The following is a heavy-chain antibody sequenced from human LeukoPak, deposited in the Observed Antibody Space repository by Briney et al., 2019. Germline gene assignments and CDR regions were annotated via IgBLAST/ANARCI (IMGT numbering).Heavy chain of an antibody. Sequence: GGSLRLSCAASGFTFSSYAMSWVRQAPGKGLEWVTSMSGRTGNSYYADSVKGRFTISRDNSKNTLYLHMSSLRVDDTALYYCAKQGPMIPFDYWGQGTLVTVSS. CDR1: GFTFSSYA. CDR3: AKQGPMIPFDY. CDR2: MSGRTGNS. J-gene: IGHJ4*02. D-gene: IGHD3-16*01. V-gene: IGHV3-23*01.